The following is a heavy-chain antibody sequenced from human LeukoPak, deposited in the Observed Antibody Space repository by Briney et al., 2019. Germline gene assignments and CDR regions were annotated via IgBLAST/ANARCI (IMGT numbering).Heavy chain of an antibody. V-gene: IGHV1-46*03. CDR2: INPSGCST. Sequence: GASVKVSCKSSGYTFTGYYIHWVRQAPAQGLEWMGIINPSGCSTSYAQKFQGRVTMNRDTSTSTVYMGLSSLRSEDTDVYYCARASWDIVVVPAAMGGDYWGQGTLVTVSS. J-gene: IGHJ4*02. CDR3: ARASWDIVVVPAAMGGDY. CDR1: GYTFTGYY. D-gene: IGHD2-2*01.